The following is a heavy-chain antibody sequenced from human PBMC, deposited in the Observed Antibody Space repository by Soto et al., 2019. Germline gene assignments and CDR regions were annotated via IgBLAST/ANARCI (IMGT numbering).Heavy chain of an antibody. CDR3: AAPGPGYCSSTSCYADDAFDI. CDR1: GFTFTSSA. J-gene: IGHJ3*02. D-gene: IGHD2-2*01. CDR2: IVVGSGNT. Sequence: QMQLVQSGPEVKKPGTSVKVSCKASGFTFTSSAMQWVRQARGQRLEWIGWIVVGSGNTNYAQKFQERVTLTRDMSTSTAYMELSSLRSEDTAVYYCAAPGPGYCSSTSCYADDAFDIWGQGKMVTVSS. V-gene: IGHV1-58*02.